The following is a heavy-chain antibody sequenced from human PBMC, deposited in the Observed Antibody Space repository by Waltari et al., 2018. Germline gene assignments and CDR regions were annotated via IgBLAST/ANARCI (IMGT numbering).Heavy chain of an antibody. V-gene: IGHV4-59*01. J-gene: IGHJ4*02. D-gene: IGHD3-3*01. CDR3: ARVGFFWSGSQIFDY. CDR2: IYYSGST. CDR1: GGSISSYY. Sequence: QVQLQESGPGLVKPSETLSLTCTVSGGSISSYYWSWIRQPPGKGLEWIGYIYYSGSTNYNPALKSRATISVDTSKNQFSLKLSSVTAADTAVYYCARVGFFWSGSQIFDYWGQGTLVTVSS.